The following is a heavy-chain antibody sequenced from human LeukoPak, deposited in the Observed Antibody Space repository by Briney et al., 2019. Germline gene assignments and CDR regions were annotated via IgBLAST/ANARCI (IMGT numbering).Heavy chain of an antibody. D-gene: IGHD3-3*01. Sequence: SVKVSCRASGGTFSSYAISWVRQAPGQGLEWMGGIIPIFGTANYAQKFQSRVTITADESTSTAYMELSSLRSEDTAVYYCARPSYITIFGVVIRDAFDIWGQGTMVTVSS. CDR3: ARPSYITIFGVVIRDAFDI. CDR1: GGTFSSYA. V-gene: IGHV1-69*13. CDR2: IIPIFGTA. J-gene: IGHJ3*02.